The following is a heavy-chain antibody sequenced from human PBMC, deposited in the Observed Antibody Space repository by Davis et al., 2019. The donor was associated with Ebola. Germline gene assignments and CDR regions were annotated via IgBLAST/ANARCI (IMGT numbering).Heavy chain of an antibody. CDR2: INHSGST. CDR3: ARDSPGNDYGDYVPFDY. V-gene: IGHV4-59*01. Sequence: MPSETLSLTCTVSGGSISSYYWSWIRQPPGKGLEWIGEINHSGSTNYNPSLKSRVTISVDTSKNQFSLKLSSVTAADTAVYYCARDSPGNDYGDYVPFDYWGQGTLVTVSS. J-gene: IGHJ4*02. CDR1: GGSISSYY. D-gene: IGHD4-17*01.